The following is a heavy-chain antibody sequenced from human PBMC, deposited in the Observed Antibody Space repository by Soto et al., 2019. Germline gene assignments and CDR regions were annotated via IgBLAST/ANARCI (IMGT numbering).Heavy chain of an antibody. V-gene: IGHV1-69*12. CDR1: GGTFSSYA. Sequence: QVQLVQSGAEVKKPGSSVKVSCKASGGTFSSYAISWVRQAPGQGLEWMGGIIPIFGTANYAQKFQGRVTITADESTSTAYMELSSLRSEDTAVYYCGVRGDIVLVPAAAFYYYYYGMDVWGQGTTVTVSS. D-gene: IGHD2-2*01. J-gene: IGHJ6*02. CDR2: IIPIFGTA. CDR3: GVRGDIVLVPAAAFYYYYYGMDV.